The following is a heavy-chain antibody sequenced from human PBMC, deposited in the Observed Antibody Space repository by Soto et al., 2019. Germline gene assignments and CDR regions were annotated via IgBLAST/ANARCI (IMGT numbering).Heavy chain of an antibody. J-gene: IGHJ4*02. D-gene: IGHD6-6*01. CDR3: AHRLYGGAARHLFAY. CDR1: GFSLSTSGVG. V-gene: IGHV2-5*02. CDR2: IYWDDDK. Sequence: SGPTLVNPTQTLTLTCTFSGFSLSTSGVGVGWIRQPPGKALEWLALIYWDDDKRYSPSLKSRLTITKDTSKNQVVLTTTNMDPVDTATYYCAHRLYGGAARHLFAYWGQGTLVTVPP.